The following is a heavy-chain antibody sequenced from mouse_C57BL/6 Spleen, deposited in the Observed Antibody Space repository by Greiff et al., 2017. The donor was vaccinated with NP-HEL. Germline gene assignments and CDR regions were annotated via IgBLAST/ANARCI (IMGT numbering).Heavy chain of an antibody. D-gene: IGHD2-4*01. J-gene: IGHJ4*01. CDR3: ARSGDYDGPFYAMDY. CDR2: IDPSDSYT. CDR1: GYTFTSYW. V-gene: IGHV1-59*01. Sequence: QVQLQQPGAELVRPGTSVKLSCKASGYTFTSYWMHWVKQRPGQGLEWIGVIDPSDSYTNYNQKFKGKATLTVDTSSSTAYMQLSSLTSEDSAVYYCARSGDYDGPFYAMDYWGQGTSVTVSS.